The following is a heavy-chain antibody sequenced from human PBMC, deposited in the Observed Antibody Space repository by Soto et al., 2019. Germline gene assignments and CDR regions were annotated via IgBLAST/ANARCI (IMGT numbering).Heavy chain of an antibody. Sequence: VQLVESGGGVVQTGRSMRLSCAASGLTFSDYAMHWVRQAPGKGLEWVAVVSHDGRNTHYADSVKGRFTISRDSSKNTVSLEMTSLRAEDTAVYYCAKGGRQWLVTSDFNYWGQGALVTVSS. V-gene: IGHV3-30*18. J-gene: IGHJ4*02. D-gene: IGHD6-19*01. CDR3: AKGGRQWLVTSDFNY. CDR1: GLTFSDYA. CDR2: VSHDGRNT.